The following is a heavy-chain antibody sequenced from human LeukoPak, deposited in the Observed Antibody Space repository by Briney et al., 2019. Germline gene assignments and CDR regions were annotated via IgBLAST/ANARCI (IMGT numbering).Heavy chain of an antibody. Sequence: PVKVSCKASGGTFSSYAISWVRQAPGQGLEWMGRIIPILGIANYAQKFQGRVTITADKSTSTAYMELSSLRSEDTAVYYCARDLVIGNWFDPWGQGTLVTVSS. J-gene: IGHJ5*02. V-gene: IGHV1-69*04. CDR2: IIPILGIA. CDR1: GGTFSSYA. D-gene: IGHD3-22*01. CDR3: ARDLVIGNWFDP.